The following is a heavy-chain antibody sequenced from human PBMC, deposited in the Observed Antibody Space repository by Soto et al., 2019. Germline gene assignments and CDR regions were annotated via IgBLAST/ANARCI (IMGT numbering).Heavy chain of an antibody. CDR2: IYTSGST. Sequence: SETLSLTCTVSGGSISSYYWSWIRQPAGKGLEWIGRIYTSGSTNYNPSLKSRVTMSVDTSKNQFSLKLSSVTAADTAVYYCASLSYYDSSGYRKYFQHWGQGTLVTV. D-gene: IGHD3-22*01. V-gene: IGHV4-4*07. CDR1: GGSISSYY. J-gene: IGHJ1*01. CDR3: ASLSYYDSSGYRKYFQH.